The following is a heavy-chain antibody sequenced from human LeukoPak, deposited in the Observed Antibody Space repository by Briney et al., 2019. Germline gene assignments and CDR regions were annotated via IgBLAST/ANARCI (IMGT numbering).Heavy chain of an antibody. V-gene: IGHV1-2*02. CDR1: GYTFTGYY. D-gene: IGHD2-2*01. Sequence: GASVKVSCKASGYTFTGYYMHWVRQAPGQGLEWMGWINPNSGGTNYAQKFQGRVTMTRDTSISTAYMELSRLRSDDTAVYYYASEEVVPAAPLGYWGQGTLVTVSS. CDR2: INPNSGGT. CDR3: ASEEVVPAAPLGY. J-gene: IGHJ4*02.